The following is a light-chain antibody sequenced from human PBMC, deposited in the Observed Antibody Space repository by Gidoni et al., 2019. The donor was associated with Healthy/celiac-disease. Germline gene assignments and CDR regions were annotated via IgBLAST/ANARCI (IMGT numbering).Light chain of an antibody. CDR3: QQYNNSPMT. CDR1: QSVSSN. CDR2: GAS. V-gene: IGKV3-15*01. Sequence: EIVIPQSPATLSVSPGERATLSCRASQSVSSNLAWYQQKPGQAPRLLIYGASTRATGIPARFSGSGSGTEFTLTISSLQSEDFAVYYCQQYNNSPMTFGPGTKVDIK. J-gene: IGKJ3*01.